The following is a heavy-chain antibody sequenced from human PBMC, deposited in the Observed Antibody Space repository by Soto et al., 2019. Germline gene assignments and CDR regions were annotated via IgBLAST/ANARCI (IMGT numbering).Heavy chain of an antibody. CDR2: INAGNGNT. CDR3: ARLYGGNSARDY. CDR1: GYTFTSYA. V-gene: IGHV1-3*01. Sequence: QVQLVQSGAEVKKPGASVKVSCKASGYTFTSYAMNWVRQARGQRLEWMGWINAGNGNTKYSQKFQGRVTITRDTSASTVYLERSSLRSDDTAVYYCARLYGGNSARDYWGQGTLVTVSA. D-gene: IGHD4-17*01. J-gene: IGHJ4*02.